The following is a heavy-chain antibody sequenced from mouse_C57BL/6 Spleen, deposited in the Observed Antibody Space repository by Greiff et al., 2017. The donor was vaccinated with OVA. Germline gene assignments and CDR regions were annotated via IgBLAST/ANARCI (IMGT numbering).Heavy chain of an antibody. Sequence: QVQLQQPGAELVRPGSSVKLSCKASGYTFTSYWMHWVKQRPIQGLEWIGNIDPSDSETHYNQKFKDKDTLTVDKSSSTAYMQLSSLTSEDSAVYYCARNYGSSYEGFAYWGQGTLVTVSA. CDR3: ARNYGSSYEGFAY. V-gene: IGHV1-52*01. J-gene: IGHJ3*01. D-gene: IGHD1-1*01. CDR2: IDPSDSET. CDR1: GYTFTSYW.